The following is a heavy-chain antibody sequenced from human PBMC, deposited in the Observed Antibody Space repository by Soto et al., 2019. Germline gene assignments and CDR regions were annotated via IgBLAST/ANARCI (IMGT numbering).Heavy chain of an antibody. D-gene: IGHD6-13*01. CDR2: ISGSGGST. J-gene: IGHJ4*02. CDR3: AKAYRSDWCSYY. V-gene: IGHV3-23*01. Sequence: GGSLRLSCAASGFTFSSCAMSWVRQAPGKGLEWVSTISGSGGSTYYADSVKGRFTISRDNSKNTLYLQMNSLRAEDTAIYYCAKAYRSDWCSYYWGQGTLVTVSS. CDR1: GFTFSSCA.